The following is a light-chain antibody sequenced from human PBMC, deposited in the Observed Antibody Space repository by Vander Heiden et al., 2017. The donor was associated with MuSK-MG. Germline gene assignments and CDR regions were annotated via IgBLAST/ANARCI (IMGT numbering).Light chain of an antibody. J-gene: IGLJ3*02. CDR1: SSSVNGKDS. CDR3: CSYVGNYFWV. CDR2: DVS. Sequence: QSALTQPRSVSGSPGQSVTISCSGTSSSVNGKDSVSWYQQHPGKAPKLMIYDVSKRPSGVPDRFSGSESGNTASLTISGLQADDEAEYYCCSYVGNYFWVFGGGTKLTVL. V-gene: IGLV2-11*01.